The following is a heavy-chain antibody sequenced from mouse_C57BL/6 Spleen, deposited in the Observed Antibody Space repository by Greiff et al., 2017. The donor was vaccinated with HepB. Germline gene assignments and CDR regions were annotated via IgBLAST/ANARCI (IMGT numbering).Heavy chain of an antibody. CDR1: GYTFTSYW. CDR2: IDPSDSET. CDR3: AREGSYYGSSPLAMDY. Sequence: VQLQQSGAELVRPGSSVKLSCKASGYTFTSYWMHWVKQRPIQGLEWIGNIDPSDSETHYNQKFKDKATLTVDKSSSTAYMQLSSLTSEDSAVYYCAREGSYYGSSPLAMDYWGQGTSVTVSS. J-gene: IGHJ4*01. V-gene: IGHV1-52*01. D-gene: IGHD1-1*01.